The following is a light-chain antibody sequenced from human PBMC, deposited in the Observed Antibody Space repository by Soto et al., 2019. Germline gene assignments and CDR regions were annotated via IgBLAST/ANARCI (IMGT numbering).Light chain of an antibody. CDR3: QQYNNWPPLT. J-gene: IGKJ4*01. V-gene: IGKV1-8*01. CDR1: QGISSY. Sequence: AIRMTQSPSSLSASTGDRVTITCRASQGISSYLAWYQQKPGKAPKLLIYDASSLESGVPSRFSGSGSETKFTLTISSLRSEDFAVYYCQQYNNWPPLTFGGGTK. CDR2: DAS.